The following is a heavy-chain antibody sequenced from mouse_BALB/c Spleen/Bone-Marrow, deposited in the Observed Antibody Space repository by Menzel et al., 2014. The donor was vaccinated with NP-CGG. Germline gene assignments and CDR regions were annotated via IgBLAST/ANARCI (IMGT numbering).Heavy chain of an antibody. J-gene: IGHJ3*01. V-gene: IGHV1-18*01. Sequence: EVQLVESGPELVKPGASMKISCKASGYSFTGSTMNWVKQSHEKHLEWIGLINPSNGGTSYNQKFQGKATLTVDKSSSTAYMELRRLTSEDSAVYYCARWEYDGVPGFAYWGQGTLVTVSA. CDR1: GYSFTGST. CDR2: INPSNGGT. D-gene: IGHD2-14*01. CDR3: ARWEYDGVPGFAY.